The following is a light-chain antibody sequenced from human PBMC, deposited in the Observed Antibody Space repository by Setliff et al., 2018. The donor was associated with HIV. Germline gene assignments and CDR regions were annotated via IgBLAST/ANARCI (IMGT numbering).Light chain of an antibody. CDR2: EVN. CDR1: SSDVGGYKY. J-gene: IGLJ1*01. Sequence: QSALTQPPSASGSLGQSVTISCIGTSSDVGGYKYVSWYQQHPGKAPKLMIYEVNKRPSGVPDRFSGSKSGNTASLTVSGFQAEDEADYYCSSYAGKYVFGIGTKVTVL. CDR3: SSYAGKYV. V-gene: IGLV2-8*01.